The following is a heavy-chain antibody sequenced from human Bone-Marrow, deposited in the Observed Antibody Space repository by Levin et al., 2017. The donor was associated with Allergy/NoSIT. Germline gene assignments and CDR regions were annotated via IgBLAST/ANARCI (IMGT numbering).Heavy chain of an antibody. Sequence: KHGESLKISCKGSGYKFDDYWIAWVRQMPGKGLEWVGIIYPRDSETRYSPSFQGQVTISADKSVSTAYLQWSSLKALDPAIYYCARGMTFRLLDCPFFDYWGQGSLVTVSS. CDR2: IYPRDSET. CDR3: ARGMTFRLLDCPFFDY. V-gene: IGHV5-51*01. J-gene: IGHJ4*02. D-gene: IGHD3/OR15-3a*01. CDR1: GYKFDDYW.